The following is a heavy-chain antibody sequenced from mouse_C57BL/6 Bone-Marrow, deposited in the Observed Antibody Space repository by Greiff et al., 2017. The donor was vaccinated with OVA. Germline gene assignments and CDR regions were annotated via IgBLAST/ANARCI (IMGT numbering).Heavy chain of an antibody. CDR2: IYPRSGNT. CDR3: ASQIYYYGSSEAY. J-gene: IGHJ3*01. D-gene: IGHD1-1*01. CDR1: GYTFTSYG. V-gene: IGHV1-81*01. Sequence: VQLQQSGAELARPGASVKLSCKASGYTFTSYGISWVKQRTGQGLEWIGEIYPRSGNTYYNEKFKGKATLTADKSSSTSYMELRSLTSEDSAVCFCASQIYYYGSSEAYWGRGTLVTVSA.